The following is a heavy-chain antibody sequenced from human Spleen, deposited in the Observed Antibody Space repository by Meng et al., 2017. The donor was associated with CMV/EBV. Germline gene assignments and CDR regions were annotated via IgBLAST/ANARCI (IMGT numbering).Heavy chain of an antibody. J-gene: IGHJ5*02. CDR3: ARYGPGVAGRPFDP. V-gene: IGHV3-48*04. CDR1: GFTFSSYD. D-gene: IGHD6-6*01. CDR2: ISSSGSTI. Sequence: GESLKISCAASGFTFSSYDMYWVRQAPGKGLEWVSYISSSGSTIYYADSVKGRFTISRDNAKNSLYLQMNSLRAEDTAVYYCARYGPGVAGRPFDPWGQGTLVTVSS.